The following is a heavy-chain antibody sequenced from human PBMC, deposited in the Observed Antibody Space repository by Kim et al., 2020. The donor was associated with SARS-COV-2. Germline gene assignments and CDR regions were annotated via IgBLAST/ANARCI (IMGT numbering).Heavy chain of an antibody. D-gene: IGHD5-12*01. Sequence: SPSFQGQVSISADKSISTAYLQWSSLKASETAMYYCARPPSGYDSNFDYWGQGTLVTVSS. J-gene: IGHJ4*02. CDR3: ARPPSGYDSNFDY. V-gene: IGHV5-51*01.